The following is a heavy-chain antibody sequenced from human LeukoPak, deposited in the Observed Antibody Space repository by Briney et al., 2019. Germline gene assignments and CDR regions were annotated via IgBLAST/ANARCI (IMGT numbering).Heavy chain of an antibody. V-gene: IGHV3-21*01. Sequence: GGSLRLSCSTSGFTCSNYDMNWVRQAPGKGLEWISSIRSGSTYTYYADSVKGRFTISRDNAKNSLYLQMNGLRAEDTAVYYCAKERQDYYDSSGYFDFDYWGQGTLVTVSS. D-gene: IGHD3-22*01. CDR1: GFTCSNYD. CDR2: IRSGSTYT. CDR3: AKERQDYYDSSGYFDFDY. J-gene: IGHJ4*02.